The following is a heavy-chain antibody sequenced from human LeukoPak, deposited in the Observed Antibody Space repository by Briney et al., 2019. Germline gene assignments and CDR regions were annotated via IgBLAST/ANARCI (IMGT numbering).Heavy chain of an antibody. D-gene: IGHD6-13*01. Sequence: PSETLSLTCTVSGGSISSYYWSWIRQPPGKGLEWIGEISHRGNTNYNPSLKSRVTISGDTSKNQISLKVRSVTAADTATYYCVSSAGYASRWNSPPTYYSHTWGPGTLVTVSS. CDR3: VSSAGYASRWNSPPTYYSHT. J-gene: IGHJ4*02. V-gene: IGHV4-34*01. CDR1: GGSISSYY. CDR2: ISHRGNT.